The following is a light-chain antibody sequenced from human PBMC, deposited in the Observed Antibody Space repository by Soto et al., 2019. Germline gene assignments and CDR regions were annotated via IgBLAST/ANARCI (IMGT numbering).Light chain of an antibody. CDR1: QSISYY. CDR2: DAS. CDR3: QQRSNWRGT. J-gene: IGKJ4*01. Sequence: EIVLTQSPATLSLSPGERATLSCRASQSISYYLAWYQQRPGQAPRLLIFDASTKATGIPARFSASGSGTDFPLSISSLEPEDVGVYYCQQRSNWRGTFGGGTKVEIK. V-gene: IGKV3-11*01.